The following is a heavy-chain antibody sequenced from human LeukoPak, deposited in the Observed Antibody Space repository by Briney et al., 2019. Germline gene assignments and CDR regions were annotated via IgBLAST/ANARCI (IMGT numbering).Heavy chain of an antibody. CDR1: GGSLGSYY. CDR2: IYCSGST. V-gene: IGHV4-59*01. CDR3: AREGVAAAGKLDY. D-gene: IGHD6-13*01. J-gene: IGHJ4*02. Sequence: SETLSLTCTVSGGSLGSYYWSWIRQPPGKGLEWIGYIYCSGSTNYNPSLKSRVTISLDTSKNQFSMNLISVTAADTAVYYCAREGVAAAGKLDYWGQGTLVTVSS.